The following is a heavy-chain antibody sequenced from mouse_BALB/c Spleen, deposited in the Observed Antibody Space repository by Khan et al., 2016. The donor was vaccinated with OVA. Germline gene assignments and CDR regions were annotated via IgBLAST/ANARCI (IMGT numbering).Heavy chain of an antibody. Sequence: EVRLVESGGGLVQPGGPRKLSCAASGFTFSSFGMHWVRQAPKKGLEWVAYMSSGSSTIYYVDTVKGRFTISRDNPKNTPFLQMTSLRSEDTAMYYCARSGGNFHWYFDVWGAGTSVTVSS. CDR2: MSSGSSTI. V-gene: IGHV5-17*02. J-gene: IGHJ1*01. D-gene: IGHD2-1*01. CDR1: GFTFSSFG. CDR3: ARSGGNFHWYFDV.